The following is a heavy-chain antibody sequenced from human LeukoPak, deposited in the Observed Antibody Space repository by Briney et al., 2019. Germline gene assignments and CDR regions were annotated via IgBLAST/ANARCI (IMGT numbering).Heavy chain of an antibody. CDR1: GYTFTSYG. Sequence: ASVKVSCKASGYTFTSYGISWVRQAPGQGLEWMGIINPSGGSTSYAQKFQGRVTMTRDTSTSTVYMELSSLRSEDTAVYYCARPAEMATILDWFDPWGQGTLVTVSS. CDR3: ARPAEMATILDWFDP. V-gene: IGHV1-46*01. J-gene: IGHJ5*02. D-gene: IGHD5-24*01. CDR2: INPSGGST.